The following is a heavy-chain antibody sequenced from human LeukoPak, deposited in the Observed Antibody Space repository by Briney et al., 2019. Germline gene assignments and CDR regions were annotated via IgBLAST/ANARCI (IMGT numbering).Heavy chain of an antibody. CDR2: IGAAGGTI. CDR3: AKSSYYDASGYYREYYFDY. J-gene: IGHJ4*02. V-gene: IGHV3-48*02. CDR1: GFTFSSYS. Sequence: GGSLRLSCAASGFTFSSYSMNWVRQAPGKGLEWVSYIGAAGGTIYYADSVKGRFTISRDNAKNSLFLQMNSLRDEDTAVYYCAKSSYYDASGYYREYYFDYWGQGTLVTVSS. D-gene: IGHD3-22*01.